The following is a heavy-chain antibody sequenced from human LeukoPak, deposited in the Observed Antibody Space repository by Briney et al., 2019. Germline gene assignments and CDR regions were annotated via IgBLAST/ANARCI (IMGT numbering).Heavy chain of an antibody. V-gene: IGHV4-39*01. CDR2: VYYSGSTT. CDR3: ARISGGLPNS. Sequence: SETLSLTCTVSGASISSNSLGWGWIRQPPGKGLEWIGSVYYSGSTTYYNPSFKSRVIVSLDTSNNQFSLIMSSLTATDIGVYFCARISGGLPNSWRRGTLVTVSS. CDR1: GASISSNSLG. D-gene: IGHD6-19*01. J-gene: IGHJ4*02.